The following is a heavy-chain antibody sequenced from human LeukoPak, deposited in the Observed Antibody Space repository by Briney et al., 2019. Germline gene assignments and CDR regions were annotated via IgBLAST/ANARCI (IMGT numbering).Heavy chain of an antibody. CDR3: VKGGSSTWSWFDP. Sequence: GGSLRLSCSASGFTFTSDAMHWVRQAPGQGLEYVSGISSNGGSTYYAGSVKGRFTISRDNSKNTLYLQMSSLRPEDTAVYHCVKGGSSTWSWFDPWGHGTLVTVSS. CDR1: GFTFTSDA. CDR2: ISSNGGST. D-gene: IGHD6-13*01. J-gene: IGHJ5*02. V-gene: IGHV3-64D*09.